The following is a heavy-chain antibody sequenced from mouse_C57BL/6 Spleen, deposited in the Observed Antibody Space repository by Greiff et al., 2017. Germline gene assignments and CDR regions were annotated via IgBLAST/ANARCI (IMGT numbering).Heavy chain of an antibody. CDR3: ARLGDGYYGGFAY. D-gene: IGHD2-3*01. J-gene: IGHJ3*01. Sequence: EVQLQQSGPELVKPGASVKISCKASGYSFTGYYMNWVKQSPEKSLEWIGEINPSTGGTTYNQKFKAKATLTVDKSSSTAYMQLKSLTSEDSAVYYCARLGDGYYGGFAYWGQGTLVTVSA. CDR2: INPSTGGT. CDR1: GYSFTGYY. V-gene: IGHV1-42*01.